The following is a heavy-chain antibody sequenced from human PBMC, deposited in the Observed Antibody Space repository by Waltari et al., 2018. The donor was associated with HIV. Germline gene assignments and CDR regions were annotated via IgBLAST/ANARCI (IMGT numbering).Heavy chain of an antibody. J-gene: IGHJ3*02. D-gene: IGHD1-26*01. CDR2: INPNSGGT. Sequence: QVQLVQSGAEVKKPGASVKVSCKASGYTFTGYDMHWVRQAPGQGLEWMGWINPNSGGTNYAQKFQGRVTMTRDTSISTAYMELNSLRSDDTAVYYCARDPRGSWGAFDIWGQGTMVTVSS. CDR1: GYTFTGYD. CDR3: ARDPRGSWGAFDI. V-gene: IGHV1-2*02.